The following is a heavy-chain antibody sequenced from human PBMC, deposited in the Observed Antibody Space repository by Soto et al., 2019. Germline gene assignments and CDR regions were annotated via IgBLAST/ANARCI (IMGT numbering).Heavy chain of an antibody. Sequence: VSLKLSCAASGFTFRGYAMSWVRQGPGKGLEWVSGISSSGGFTYYEDSVKGRFTISRDNSRNTLYLQMNSLRAEDTAVYYCTKDRDYATDWYTGDYWGQGTQVTV. D-gene: IGHD2-2*01. J-gene: IGHJ4*02. CDR1: GFTFRGYA. CDR2: ISSSGGFT. CDR3: TKDRDYATDWYTGDY. V-gene: IGHV3-23*01.